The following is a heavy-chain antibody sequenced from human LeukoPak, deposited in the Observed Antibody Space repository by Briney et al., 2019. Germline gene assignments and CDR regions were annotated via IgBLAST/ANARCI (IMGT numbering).Heavy chain of an antibody. J-gene: IGHJ6*04. D-gene: IGHD5-12*01. Sequence: GGSLRLSCAASGFTFSSYAMHWVRQAPGKGLVWVAVISYDGSNKYYADSVKGRFTISRDNSKNTLYLQMNSLRAEDTAVYYCARELESGYDLWYYYYGMDVWGKGTTVTVSS. CDR2: ISYDGSNK. V-gene: IGHV3-30*04. CDR1: GFTFSSYA. CDR3: ARELESGYDLWYYYYGMDV.